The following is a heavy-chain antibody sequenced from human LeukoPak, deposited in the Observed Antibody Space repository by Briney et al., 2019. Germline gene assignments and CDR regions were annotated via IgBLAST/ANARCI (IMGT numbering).Heavy chain of an antibody. V-gene: IGHV5-51*01. CDR1: GYSFTSYW. D-gene: IGHD1-26*01. J-gene: IGHJ4*02. Sequence: GESLKISCKGSGYSFTSYWIGWVRQMPGKGLEWMGIIYPGDSDTRYSPSFQGQVTISADKSISTAYLQWSSLKASDTAIYYCARRRNLYSGSYYPFDYWGQGTLVTVSS. CDR2: IYPGDSDT. CDR3: ARRRNLYSGSYYPFDY.